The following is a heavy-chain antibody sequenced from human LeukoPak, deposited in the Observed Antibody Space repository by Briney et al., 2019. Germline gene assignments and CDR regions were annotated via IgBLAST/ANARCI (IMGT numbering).Heavy chain of an antibody. CDR2: IYYSGST. J-gene: IGHJ4*02. D-gene: IGHD1-26*01. CDR1: GGSISSGGYS. V-gene: IGHV4-30-4*07. CDR3: ARSTFPHRKWELSMSY. Sequence: PSQTLSLTCAVSGGSISSGGYSWSWIRQPPGKGLEWIGYIYYSGSTNYNPSLKSRVTILVDTSKNQFSLKLSSVTAADTAVYYCARSTFPHRKWELSMSYWGQGTLVTVSS.